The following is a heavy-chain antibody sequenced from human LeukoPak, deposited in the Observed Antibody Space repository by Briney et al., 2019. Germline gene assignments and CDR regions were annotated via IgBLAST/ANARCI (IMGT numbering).Heavy chain of an antibody. J-gene: IGHJ6*02. V-gene: IGHV1-8*01. CDR1: GYTFTSYD. CDR2: MNPNSGNT. CDR3: ARGYRYYYYYYGMDV. Sequence: GASVKVSCKASGYTFTSYDINWVRQATGQGLEWMGWMNPNSGNTGYAQKFQGRVTMTRNTSISTAYMELSSLRSEDTAVYYCARGYRYYYYYYGMDVWGQGTTVTVSS.